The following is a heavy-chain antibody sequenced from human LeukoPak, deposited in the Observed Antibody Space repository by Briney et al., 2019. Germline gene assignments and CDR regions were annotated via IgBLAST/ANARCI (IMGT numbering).Heavy chain of an antibody. CDR3: ARDVSGYDHGFDY. V-gene: IGHV3-7*01. J-gene: IGHJ4*02. CDR1: RFTFSSYW. D-gene: IGHD5-12*01. Sequence: GGSLRLSCAASRFTFSSYWMGWVRQAPGKGLEWVANIKQDGSEKYYVDSVKGRFTISRDNAKNSLYLQMNSLRDEDTAMYYCARDVSGYDHGFDYWGQGALVTVSS. CDR2: IKQDGSEK.